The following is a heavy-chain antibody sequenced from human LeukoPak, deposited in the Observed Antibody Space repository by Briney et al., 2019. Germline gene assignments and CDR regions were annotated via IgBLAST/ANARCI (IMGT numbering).Heavy chain of an antibody. CDR2: IYYSGST. J-gene: IGHJ4*02. CDR3: AKALQGIVVVVAKFDY. Sequence: PSETLSLTCTVSCENNRSGGYCWSWIRQHPGKGLEWIGYIYYSGSTYYNPSLKSRVTISVDTSKNQFSLKLGYVKAKKKVVKNCAKALQGIVVVVAKFDYWGQGTLVTVSS. V-gene: IGHV4-31*03. CDR1: CENNRSGGYC. D-gene: IGHD2-15*01.